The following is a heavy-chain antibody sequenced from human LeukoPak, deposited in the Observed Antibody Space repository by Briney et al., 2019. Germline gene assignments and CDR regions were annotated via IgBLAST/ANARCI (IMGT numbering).Heavy chain of an antibody. CDR2: MNPNSGNT. D-gene: IGHD6-6*01. V-gene: IGHV1-8*03. J-gene: IGHJ6*03. CDR1: GYTFTSYD. CDR3: ARGRWEYSSSRGDYYYMDG. Sequence: ASVKVSCKASGYTFTSYDINWVRQATGQGLEWMGWMNPNSGNTGYAQKFQGRVTITRNTSISTAYMELSSLRSEDTAVYYCARGRWEYSSSRGDYYYMDGWGKGTTVTVSS.